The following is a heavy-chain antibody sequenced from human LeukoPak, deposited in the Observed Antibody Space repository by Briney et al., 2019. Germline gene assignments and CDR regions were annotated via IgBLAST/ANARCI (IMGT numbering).Heavy chain of an antibody. D-gene: IGHD3-22*01. V-gene: IGHV4-39*07. CDR2: IYYSGST. CDR3: VRDRVDSSGYYYYYGLDV. CDR1: GGSISSSSYY. J-gene: IGHJ6*02. Sequence: PSETLSLTCTVSGGSISSSSYYWGWIRQPPGKGLEWIGSIYYSGSTSYNPSLKSRLTMSVDTSKNEFSLKLRSVTAADTAVYYCVRDRVDSSGYYYYYGLDVWGQGTTVTVSS.